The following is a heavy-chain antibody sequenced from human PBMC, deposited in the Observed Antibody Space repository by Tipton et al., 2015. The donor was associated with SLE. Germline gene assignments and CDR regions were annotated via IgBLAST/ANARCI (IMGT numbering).Heavy chain of an antibody. CDR2: IYYGRST. J-gene: IGHJ3*02. CDR1: GGSISSYY. V-gene: IGHV4-59*12. CDR3: ARDRYYRDSSGYSDAFDI. Sequence: TLSLTCTVSGGSISSYYWSWIRQPPGKGLEWIGSIYYGRSTYYNPSLKSRVTISEDTSKNQFSLKLSSVTAADTAVYYCARDRYYRDSSGYSDAFDIWGQGTKVTVSS. D-gene: IGHD3-22*01.